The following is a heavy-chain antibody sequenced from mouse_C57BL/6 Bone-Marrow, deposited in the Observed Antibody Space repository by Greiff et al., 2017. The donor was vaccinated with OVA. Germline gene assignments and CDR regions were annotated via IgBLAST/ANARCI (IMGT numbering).Heavy chain of an antibody. D-gene: IGHD1-3*01. CDR1: GYTFTSYW. CDR2: IHPNRGST. CDR3: AAYTYYYAMDY. J-gene: IGHJ4*01. V-gene: IGHV1-64*01. Sequence: VQLQQPGAELVKPGASVKLSCKASGYTFTSYWMHWVKQRPGPGLEWIGMIHPNRGSTNYNEKFKSKATLTVDKSSSTAYMQLSSLTSEDSAVYYCAAYTYYYAMDYWGQGTSVTVSS.